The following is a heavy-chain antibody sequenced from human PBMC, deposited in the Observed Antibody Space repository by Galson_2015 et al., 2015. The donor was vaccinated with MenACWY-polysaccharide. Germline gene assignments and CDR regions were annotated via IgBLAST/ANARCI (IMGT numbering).Heavy chain of an antibody. CDR1: GFSIHTYT. CDR2: INSGSTTI. Sequence: SLRLSCAASGFSIHTYTVIWVRQVPGKGLEWLSYINSGSTTIHYADSVKGRFTVSRDNVKNSVYLQMNSLRDGDTALYYCATGDYVSPGGRSYWGQGTLVTVSS. J-gene: IGHJ4*02. CDR3: ATGDYVSPGGRSY. D-gene: IGHD4-17*01. V-gene: IGHV3-48*02.